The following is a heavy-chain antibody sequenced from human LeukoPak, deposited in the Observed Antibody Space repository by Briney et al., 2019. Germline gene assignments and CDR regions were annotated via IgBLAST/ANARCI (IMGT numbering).Heavy chain of an antibody. V-gene: IGHV4-30-2*01. CDR2: IYHSGSGST. CDR1: GFTFSHFW. CDR3: ARINDFWSGPTLDV. J-gene: IGHJ6*02. D-gene: IGHD3-3*01. Sequence: LRLSCAASGFTFSHFWMSWIRQPPGRGRGWIGYIYHSGSGSTYYNPSLKSRVTISIDKSKNQFSLKLNSVTAADTAVYYCARINDFWSGPTLDVWGQGTTVTVSS.